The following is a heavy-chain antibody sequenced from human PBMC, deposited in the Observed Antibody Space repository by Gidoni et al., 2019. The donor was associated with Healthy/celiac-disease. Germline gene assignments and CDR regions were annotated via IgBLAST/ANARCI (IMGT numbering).Heavy chain of an antibody. Sequence: QITLKESGPTLVKPTQTLTLTCTFSGFSLSTSGVGVGWIRQPPGKALEWLALIYWNDDKRYSPSLKSRLTITKDTSKNQVVLTMTNMDPVDTATYYCAHRLYYYDSSGYYYDYFDYWGQGTLVTVSS. CDR3: AHRLYYYDSSGYYYDYFDY. D-gene: IGHD3-22*01. J-gene: IGHJ4*02. CDR1: GFSLSTSGVG. V-gene: IGHV2-5*01. CDR2: IYWNDDK.